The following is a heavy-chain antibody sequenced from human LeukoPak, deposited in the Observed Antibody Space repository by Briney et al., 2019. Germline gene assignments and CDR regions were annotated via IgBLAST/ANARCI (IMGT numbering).Heavy chain of an antibody. Sequence: GGSLKISLKGSGYRFTSYWIGWVRPMPGKGLEWMGIIYPGDSDTRYSPSFQGQVTISADKSISTAYLQWSSLKASDTAMYYCARQVSYSYNFHYYYYYYMDVWGKGTTATVSS. CDR2: IYPGDSDT. D-gene: IGHD5-18*01. CDR1: GYRFTSYW. J-gene: IGHJ6*03. CDR3: ARQVSYSYNFHYYYYYYMDV. V-gene: IGHV5-51*01.